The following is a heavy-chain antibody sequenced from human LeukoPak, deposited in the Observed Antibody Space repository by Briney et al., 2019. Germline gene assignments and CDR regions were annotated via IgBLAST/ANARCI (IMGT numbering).Heavy chain of an antibody. CDR2: IYYSGST. CDR1: GGSISSGGYY. CDR3: ARVRSAPYYYFGY. V-gene: IGHV4-31*03. D-gene: IGHD3-10*01. Sequence: SETLSLTCTVSGGSISSGGYYWSWIRQHPGKGLEWIGYIYYSGSTYYNPSLKSRVTISVDTSKNQFSLKLSSVTAADTAMYYCARVRSAPYYYFGYWGQGTLVTVSS. J-gene: IGHJ4*02.